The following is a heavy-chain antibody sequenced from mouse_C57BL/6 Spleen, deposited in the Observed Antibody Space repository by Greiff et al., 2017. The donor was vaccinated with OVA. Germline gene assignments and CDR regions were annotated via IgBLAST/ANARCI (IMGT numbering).Heavy chain of an antibody. J-gene: IGHJ1*03. V-gene: IGHV1-82*01. CDR2: IYPGDGDT. Sequence: VQLQESGPELVKPGASVKIPCKASGYAFSSSWMNWVKQRPGKGLEWIGRIYPGDGDTNYNGKFKGKATLTADKSSSTAYMQLSSLTSEDSAVYFCARTSITTVVATDFDVWGTGTTVTVSS. CDR3: ARTSITTVVATDFDV. D-gene: IGHD1-1*01. CDR1: GYAFSSSW.